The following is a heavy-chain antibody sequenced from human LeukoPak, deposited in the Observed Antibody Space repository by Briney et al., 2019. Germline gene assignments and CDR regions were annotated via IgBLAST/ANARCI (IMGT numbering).Heavy chain of an antibody. CDR2: IKSRTDGGTT. CDR1: GFTFSTAW. V-gene: IGHV3-15*01. D-gene: IGHD2-2*01. J-gene: IGHJ1*01. Sequence: GGSLRLSCAASGFTFSTAWMNWVRQAPGKGLEWVGRIKSRTDGGTTDYAAPVKGRFTISRDDSQNTVYLQMNNLRAEDTAVYYCAKDLDDLNTMPPLFQHWGQGTLVTVSS. CDR3: AKDLDDLNTMPPLFQH.